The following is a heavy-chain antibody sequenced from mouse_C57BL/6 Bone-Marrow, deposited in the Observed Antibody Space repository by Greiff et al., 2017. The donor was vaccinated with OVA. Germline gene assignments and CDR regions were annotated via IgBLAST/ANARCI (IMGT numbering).Heavy chain of an antibody. CDR2: INYDGSST. CDR1: GFTFSDYY. D-gene: IGHD1-1*01. V-gene: IGHV5-16*01. Sequence: EVQLVESEGGLVQPGSSMKLSCTASGFTFSDYYMAWVRQVPEKGLEWVANINYDGSSTYYLDSLKSRFIISRDNAKNILYLQMSSLKSEDTATYYCARRLLLRSGWYFDVWGTGTTVTVSS. J-gene: IGHJ1*03. CDR3: ARRLLLRSGWYFDV.